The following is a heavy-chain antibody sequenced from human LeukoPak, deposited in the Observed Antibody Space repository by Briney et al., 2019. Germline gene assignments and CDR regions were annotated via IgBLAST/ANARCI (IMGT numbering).Heavy chain of an antibody. J-gene: IGHJ4*02. Sequence: PSETLSLTCTVSGGPISISGYYWTWIRQHPGKGLEWIGYIHYSGNTYYNPSLKSRVTIAVDTSKNQFSLKMNSVTAADTALYYCARDTSAEGYLDYWGQGTLVTVSS. CDR2: IHYSGNT. V-gene: IGHV4-31*03. CDR3: ARDTSAEGYLDY. CDR1: GGPISISGYY.